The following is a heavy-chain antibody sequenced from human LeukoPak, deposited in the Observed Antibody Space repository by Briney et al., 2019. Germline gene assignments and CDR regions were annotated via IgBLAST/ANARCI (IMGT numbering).Heavy chain of an antibody. V-gene: IGHV1-2*02. CDR2: INPNSGGT. J-gene: IGHJ4*02. D-gene: IGHD2-8*01. CDR3: ARGTWIRYCTNGVCYKHCFDY. Sequence: ASVKVSCKASGYTFTGYYMHWVRQAPGQGLEWMGWINPNSGGTNYAQKFQGRVTMTRDTSISTAYMELSRLRSDDTAVYYCARGTWIRYCTNGVCYKHCFDYWGQGTLVTVSS. CDR1: GYTFTGYY.